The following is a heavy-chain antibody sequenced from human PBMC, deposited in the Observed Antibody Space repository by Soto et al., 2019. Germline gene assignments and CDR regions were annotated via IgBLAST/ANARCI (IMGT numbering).Heavy chain of an antibody. V-gene: IGHV2-5*01. D-gene: IGHD3-10*01. CDR1: GFSLSTSGVG. Sequence: QITLKESGPTLVKPTQTLTLTCTFSGFSLSTSGVGVGWIRQPPGKALEWLALIYWNDDKRYSPSLKSRLTITKDTSKNQVVLTMTNMDPVDTATYYCAHRKQIWLGELPTYYFDYWGQGTLVTVSS. CDR2: IYWNDDK. J-gene: IGHJ4*02. CDR3: AHRKQIWLGELPTYYFDY.